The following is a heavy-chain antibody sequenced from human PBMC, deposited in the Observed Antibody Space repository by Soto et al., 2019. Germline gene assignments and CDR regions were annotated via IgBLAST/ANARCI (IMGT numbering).Heavy chain of an antibody. CDR2: IIPIFGTA. CDR3: ARSRWPAGSCYYYYGMDV. D-gene: IGHD6-19*01. Sequence: SVKVSCKASGGTFSSYAISWVRQAPGQGLEWMGGIIPIFGTANYAQKFQGRVTITADKSTSTAYMELSSLRSEDTAVYYCARSRWPAGSCYYYYGMDVWGQGTTVTVSS. J-gene: IGHJ6*02. V-gene: IGHV1-69*06. CDR1: GGTFSSYA.